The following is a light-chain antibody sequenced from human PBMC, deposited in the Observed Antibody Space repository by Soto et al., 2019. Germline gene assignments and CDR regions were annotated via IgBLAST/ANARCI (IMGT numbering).Light chain of an antibody. V-gene: IGKV3-15*01. Sequence: EIVMTQSPATLSVSPGERAPLTCRASQSVSSNLAWYQQKPGQAPRLLIYGASTRATGIPARFSGSGSGTEFTLTISSLQSEDFAVYYCQQYNNWPPNTFGGGTKV. CDR1: QSVSSN. CDR3: QQYNNWPPNT. J-gene: IGKJ4*01. CDR2: GAS.